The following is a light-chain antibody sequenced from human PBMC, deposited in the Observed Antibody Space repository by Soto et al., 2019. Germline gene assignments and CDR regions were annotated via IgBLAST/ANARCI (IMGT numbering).Light chain of an antibody. Sequence: QSALTQPASVSGSPGQSITISCTGASSDVGGYTYVSWYQQHPGKAPKLMIYESSNRPSGVANRFSGSKSGNAASLTSSGLQAKDEADYYCRSDTTSSTLEVFGTGTKLTVL. CDR3: RSDTTSSTLEV. J-gene: IGLJ1*01. V-gene: IGLV2-14*01. CDR1: SSDVGGYTY. CDR2: ESS.